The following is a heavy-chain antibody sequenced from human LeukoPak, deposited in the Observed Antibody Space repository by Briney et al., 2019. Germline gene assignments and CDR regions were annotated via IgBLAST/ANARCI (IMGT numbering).Heavy chain of an antibody. J-gene: IGHJ6*04. CDR3: AELGITMIGGV. CDR1: GFTFSSYA. CDR2: ISFDGTDA. V-gene: IGHV3-30*04. Sequence: GGSLRLSCAASGFTFSSYAIHWVRQAPGKGLEWVAVISFDGTDAFYADSVKGRFTISRDNSKNTLYLQMNSLRADDTAVYYCAELGITMIGGVWGKGTTVTISS. D-gene: IGHD3-10*02.